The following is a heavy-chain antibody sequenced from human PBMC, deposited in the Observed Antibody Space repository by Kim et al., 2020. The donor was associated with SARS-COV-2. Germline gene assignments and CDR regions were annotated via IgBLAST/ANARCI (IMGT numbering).Heavy chain of an antibody. Sequence: ASVKVSCKASGYTFTSYAMYWVRQAPGQRLEWMGWINGGNDNTKYSQKFQGRVTISRDTSASTGYMELSSLRSEDMAVYYCARGVYYYYGMDVWGQGTTVTVSS. V-gene: IGHV1-3*01. CDR1: GYTFTSYA. J-gene: IGHJ6*02. CDR2: INGGNDNT. CDR3: ARGVYYYYGMDV.